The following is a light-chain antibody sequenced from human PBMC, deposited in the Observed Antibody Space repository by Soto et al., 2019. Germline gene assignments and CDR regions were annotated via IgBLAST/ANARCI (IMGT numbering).Light chain of an antibody. V-gene: IGKV3-15*01. CDR1: RSVNSY. CDR3: QQYHTWPIP. J-gene: IGKJ4*01. Sequence: VGMTQSLAALSVKPVDIATLSCRASRSVNSYLACYQHKPGQAPRLLISGASTGATGIPARFSGSGSGTEFTLTISSLQSEDCAIYYCQQYHTWPIPFGGGTKVAIK. CDR2: GAS.